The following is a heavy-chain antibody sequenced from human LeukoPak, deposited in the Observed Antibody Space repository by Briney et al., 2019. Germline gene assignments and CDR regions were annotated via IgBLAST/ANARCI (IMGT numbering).Heavy chain of an antibody. CDR1: GFTFSSYA. CDR2: ISGSGGTS. J-gene: IGHJ2*01. CDR3: AKEGRLGTYWYFDL. Sequence: PGGSLRLSCAAAGFTFSSYAMSWVRQAPGKGLECVSGISGSGGTSYYADSVKGRFTISRDNSGNTLYLQMNSLRVEDTAVSYCAKEGRLGTYWYFDLWGRGTLVTVSS. V-gene: IGHV3-23*01. D-gene: IGHD1-7*01.